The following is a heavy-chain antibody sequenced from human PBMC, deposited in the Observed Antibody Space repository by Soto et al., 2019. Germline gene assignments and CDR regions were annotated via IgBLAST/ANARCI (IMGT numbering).Heavy chain of an antibody. D-gene: IGHD4-4*01. J-gene: IGHJ4*02. CDR3: ARHDYSNYYDY. Sequence: SVKVSCKASGGTFSSYAISWVRQAPGQGLEWMGGITPIFGTANYAQKFQGRVTITADESTSTAYMELSSLRSEDTAVYYCARHDYSNYYDYWGQGTLVTVSS. CDR2: ITPIFGTA. CDR1: GGTFSSYA. V-gene: IGHV1-69*13.